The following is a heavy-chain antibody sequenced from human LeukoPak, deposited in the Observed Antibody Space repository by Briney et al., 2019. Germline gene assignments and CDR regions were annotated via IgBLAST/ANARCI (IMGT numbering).Heavy chain of an antibody. CDR3: AREANYYDSQCLDY. Sequence: ASVTVSCKASGYTFTGYYMHWVRQAPGQGLEWMGWINPNSGGTNYAQKFQGRVTMTRDTSISTAYMELSRLRSDDTAVYYCAREANYYDSQCLDYWGQGTLVTVSS. J-gene: IGHJ4*02. V-gene: IGHV1-2*02. CDR2: INPNSGGT. CDR1: GYTFTGYY. D-gene: IGHD3-10*01.